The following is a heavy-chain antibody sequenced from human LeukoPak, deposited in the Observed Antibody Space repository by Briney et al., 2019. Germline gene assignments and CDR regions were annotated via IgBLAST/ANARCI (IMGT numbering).Heavy chain of an antibody. J-gene: IGHJ4*02. D-gene: IGHD4-17*01. CDR1: GGSISGSSYY. CDR3: ARLRGAMTPVTSDFDY. CDR2: GSYSGSA. V-gene: IGHV4-39*01. Sequence: SETLSLTCTVSGGSISGSSYYWAWVRQPPGKGLEWVGSGSYSGSAYSNPSLKSRVTISVDTSRNQFSLTLRSVTAADTAVYYCARLRGAMTPVTSDFDYWGQGTLVTVSS.